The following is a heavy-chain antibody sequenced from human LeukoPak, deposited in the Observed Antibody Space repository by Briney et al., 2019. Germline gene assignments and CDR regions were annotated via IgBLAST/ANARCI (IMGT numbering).Heavy chain of an antibody. Sequence: ASVKVSCKASGYTFNSYGISWVRQAPRQGLEWMGWINPNSGGTNYAQKFQGRVTMTRDTSISTAYMELSRLRSDDTAVYYCARAYEGYCSSTSCYWNNWFDPWGQGTLVTVSS. D-gene: IGHD2-2*01. J-gene: IGHJ5*02. CDR2: INPNSGGT. V-gene: IGHV1-2*02. CDR3: ARAYEGYCSSTSCYWNNWFDP. CDR1: GYTFNSYG.